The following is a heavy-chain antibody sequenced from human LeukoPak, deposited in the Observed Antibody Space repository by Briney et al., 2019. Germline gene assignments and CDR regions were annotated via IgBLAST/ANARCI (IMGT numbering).Heavy chain of an antibody. Sequence: GGSLRLSRAASGFTFSRYWMSWVRQAPGKGLEWVADIKPDGSEIHYVDSVGGRFTISRDNAKNSLYLQMKSLRVEDTALYYCARDISGSDAEHWARWGQGTLVIVSS. J-gene: IGHJ4*02. D-gene: IGHD6-25*01. CDR2: IKPDGSEI. CDR1: GFTFSRYW. CDR3: ARDISGSDAEHWAR. V-gene: IGHV3-7*05.